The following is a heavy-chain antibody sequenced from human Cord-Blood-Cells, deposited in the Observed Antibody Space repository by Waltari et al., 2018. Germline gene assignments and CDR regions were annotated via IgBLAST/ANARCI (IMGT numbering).Heavy chain of an antibody. V-gene: IGHV4-34*01. D-gene: IGHD3-10*02. CDR1: GGSFSGYY. CDR3: ARRTLGSGSYYNY. J-gene: IGHJ4*02. Sequence: QVQLQQWGAGLLKPSETLSLTCAVYGGSFSGYYWSWIRQPPGKGLEWIGEINDIGSTNYNPSLKSRVTISVDTSKNQFSRKLGAVTAADTAVYYCARRTLGSGSYYNYWGQGTLVTVSS. CDR2: INDIGST.